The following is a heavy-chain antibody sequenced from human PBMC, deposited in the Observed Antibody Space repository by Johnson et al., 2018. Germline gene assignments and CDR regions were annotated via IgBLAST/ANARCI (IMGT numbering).Heavy chain of an antibody. Sequence: VQLVESGGGLVQPGRSLRLSCIVSGFNFGDYAMHWVRQPPGKGLEWASGISWHGSNVDYADSVEGRFPITSDNAKDSLYLEMNNLRPEDTALYYCAKDKDYYGAGSFHYMDVWGKGTTVTVSS. CDR2: ISWHGSNV. CDR3: AKDKDYYGAGSFHYMDV. V-gene: IGHV3-9*01. J-gene: IGHJ6*03. CDR1: GFNFGDYA. D-gene: IGHD3-10*01.